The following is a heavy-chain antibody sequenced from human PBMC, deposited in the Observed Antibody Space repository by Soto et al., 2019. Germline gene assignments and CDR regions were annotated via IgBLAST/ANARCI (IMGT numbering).Heavy chain of an antibody. V-gene: IGHV4-30-2*06. J-gene: IGHJ4*02. CDR3: VRGGGYDPFDY. CDR2: ISHLENT. Sequence: SETLSLTCTVSGASISYGGFSWSWIRQSPGKGLEWIGYISHLENTYFHPSFKSRLTMSIDGSRNQFSLNLSSVAAADRAVYYCVRGGGYDPFDYWGQGVLVTVSS. D-gene: IGHD5-12*01. CDR1: GASISYGGFS.